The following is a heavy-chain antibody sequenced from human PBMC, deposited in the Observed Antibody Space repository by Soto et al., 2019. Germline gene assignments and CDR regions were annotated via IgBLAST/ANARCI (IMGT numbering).Heavy chain of an antibody. CDR1: GYTFTGYY. CDR2: INPNSGGT. J-gene: IGHJ5*02. CDR3: ARDNRYSSSLYAFDP. V-gene: IGHV1-2*04. Sequence: ASVKVSCKASGYTFTGYYMHWVRQAPGQGLEWMGWINPNSGGTNYAQKFQGWVTMTRDTSISTAYMELSRLRSDDTAVYYCARDNRYSSSLYAFDPWGQGTLVTVSS. D-gene: IGHD6-13*01.